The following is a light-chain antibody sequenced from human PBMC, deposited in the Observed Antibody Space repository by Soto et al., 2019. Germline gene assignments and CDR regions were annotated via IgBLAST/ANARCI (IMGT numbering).Light chain of an antibody. CDR2: GNS. CDR1: SSNIGAGYD. Sequence: QSALTQPPSVSGAPGQRVTISCTGSSSNIGAGYDVHWYQQLPGTAPKLLIYGNSNRPSGVPDRFSGSKSGTSASLAITGLQAEGEADYYCQSYDSSLSALWVFGTGTKVTVL. CDR3: QSYDSSLSALWV. V-gene: IGLV1-40*01. J-gene: IGLJ1*01.